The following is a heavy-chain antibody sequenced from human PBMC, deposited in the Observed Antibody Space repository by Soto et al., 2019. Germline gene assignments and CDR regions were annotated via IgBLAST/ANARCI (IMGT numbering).Heavy chain of an antibody. CDR3: ARDTHCISTSCHHYGMDV. J-gene: IGHJ6*02. CDR2: IYYSGST. V-gene: IGHV4-59*12. CDR1: GGSISSYY. D-gene: IGHD2-2*01. Sequence: SETLSLTCTVSGGSISSYYWSWIRQPPGKGLEWIGYIYYSGSTYYNPSLKSRVTISVDTSKNQFSLKLSSVTAADTAVYYCARDTHCISTSCHHYGMDVWGQGTTVTVSS.